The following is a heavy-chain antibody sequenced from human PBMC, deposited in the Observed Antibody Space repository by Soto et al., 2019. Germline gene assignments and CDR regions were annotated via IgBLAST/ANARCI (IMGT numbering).Heavy chain of an antibody. CDR2: TYYRSKWSN. D-gene: IGHD3-16*01. CDR1: GDSVSSNRGA. V-gene: IGHV6-1*01. Sequence: SQTLSLTCDISGDSVSSNRGAWTWIRQSPSRGLEWLGRTYYRSKWSNDYAVSVKGRITINPDTSNNQFSLHLNSVTPDDTAVYYCARLIGNSWLDSWGQGTLVTVAS. CDR3: ARLIGNSWLDS. J-gene: IGHJ5*01.